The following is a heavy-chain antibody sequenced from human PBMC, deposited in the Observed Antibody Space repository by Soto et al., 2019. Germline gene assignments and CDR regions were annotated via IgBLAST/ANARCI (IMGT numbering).Heavy chain of an antibody. D-gene: IGHD2-2*01. CDR2: INPSGGSA. Sequence: ASVKVSWKTSGYIFSNYYLHWVRQAPGQGPQWMGVINPSGGSASYAQKFQGRVTVTRDTSTSSVYLELSRLRSEDTAVYYCAKAAGIPAAPGTFDSWGQGTLVTVSS. V-gene: IGHV1-46*01. J-gene: IGHJ4*02. CDR1: GYIFSNYY. CDR3: AKAAGIPAAPGTFDS.